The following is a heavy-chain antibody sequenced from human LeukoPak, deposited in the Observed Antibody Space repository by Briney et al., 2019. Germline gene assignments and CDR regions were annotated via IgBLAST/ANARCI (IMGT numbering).Heavy chain of an antibody. CDR2: IYYSGST. D-gene: IGHD3-3*01. CDR3: ASSPDTIFGVDYYFDY. J-gene: IGHJ4*02. Sequence: PSETLSLTCTVSGGSISSSSYYWGWLRQPPGTGLRWIGSIYYSGSTYYNPSLKSRVTISVDTSKNQFSLKLSSATAADTAVYYCASSPDTIFGVDYYFDYWGQGTLVTVSS. CDR1: GGSISSSSYY. V-gene: IGHV4-39*01.